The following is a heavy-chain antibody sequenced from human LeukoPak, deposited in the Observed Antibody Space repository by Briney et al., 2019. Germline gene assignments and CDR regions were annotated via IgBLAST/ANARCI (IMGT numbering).Heavy chain of an antibody. D-gene: IGHD3-22*01. CDR2: ISYDGSNK. J-gene: IGHJ4*02. CDR1: GYTFTSYA. V-gene: IGHV3-30*04. CDR3: ARDNGRPYYYDSSGPYYFDY. Sequence: SCRTSGYTFTSYAMHWVRQAPGKGLEWVAVISYDGSNKYYADSVKGRFTISRDNSKNTLYLQMNSLRAEDTAVYYCARDNGRPYYYDSSGPYYFDYWGQGTLVTVSS.